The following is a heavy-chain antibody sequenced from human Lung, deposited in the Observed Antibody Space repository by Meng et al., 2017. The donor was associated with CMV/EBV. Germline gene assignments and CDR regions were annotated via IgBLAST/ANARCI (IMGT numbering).Heavy chain of an antibody. D-gene: IGHD3-16*01. Sequence: SXPXLVXPTETLMLTCTVSGFSLTNTRMGVSWIRQPPGKALEWLAHILSNDEQSFSTSLKSRLTIPKETYKSQVVLTMTNMDTVDTATDFCGRRRTDPVWGGRAYGLDVWGQGTXVTVSS. V-gene: IGHV2-26*01. CDR3: GRRRTDPVWGGRAYGLDV. J-gene: IGHJ6*02. CDR2: ILSNDEQ. CDR1: GFSLTNTRMG.